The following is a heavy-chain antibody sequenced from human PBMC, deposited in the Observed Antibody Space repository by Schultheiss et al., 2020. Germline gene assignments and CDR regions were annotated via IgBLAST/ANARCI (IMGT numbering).Heavy chain of an antibody. CDR3: ARVGSSSWYGVADY. CDR1: GYTFSTYA. CDR2: INAGNGNT. V-gene: IGHV1-3*01. D-gene: IGHD6-13*01. Sequence: ASVKVSCKASGYTFSTYAMHWVRQAPGQRLEWMGWINAGNGNTKYSQKFQGRVTITMDTSASTAYMELSSVRSEDTAVYYCARVGSSSWYGVADYWGQGTLVTVSS. J-gene: IGHJ4*02.